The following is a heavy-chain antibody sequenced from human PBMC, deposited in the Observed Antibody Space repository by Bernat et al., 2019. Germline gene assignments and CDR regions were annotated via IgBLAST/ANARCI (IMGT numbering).Heavy chain of an antibody. V-gene: IGHV3-30*03. CDR3: TGDIDY. Sequence: VQPLESGGGLVQPGGSLRLSCAASGFTFSSYAMSWVRQAPGKGLAWVAVLSYDGSNNSYADSVNGRFTISRDNSKNTLYLQMNSLRAEDTAVYYCTGDIDYWGQGTLVTVSS. CDR2: LSYDGSNN. CDR1: GFTFSSYA. J-gene: IGHJ4*02.